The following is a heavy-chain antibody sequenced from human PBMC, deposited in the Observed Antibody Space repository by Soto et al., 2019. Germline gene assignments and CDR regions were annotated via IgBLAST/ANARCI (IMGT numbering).Heavy chain of an antibody. D-gene: IGHD3-10*01. CDR2: IENAGTDS. CDR3: ARWWFGPDV. J-gene: IGHJ6*04. Sequence: EVQLVESGGGLVQPGGSLRLSCAASGFTLNGRSMHWVRQAPGKGLVWVSGIENAGTDSTYADSVKGRFTSSRDNANNMLYLPMNSLRVAATAVYYCARWWFGPDVWGKGTTVTVSS. V-gene: IGHV3-74*01. CDR1: GFTLNGRS.